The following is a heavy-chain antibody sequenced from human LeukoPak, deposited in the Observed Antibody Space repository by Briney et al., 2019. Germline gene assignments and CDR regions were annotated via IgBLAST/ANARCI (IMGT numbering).Heavy chain of an antibody. V-gene: IGHV1-2*02. D-gene: IGHD3-10*01. CDR1: GYSFTPFY. Sequence: ASVKVSCKASGYSFTPFYIHWVRQAPGQGLEWMGGIHPRSGDTNYAYKFQGRVTMTRDTSISTTYMDLVRLGSDDLGVYDCARYGEYGTGSYYRGCFDCWGQGILVTVS. CDR2: IHPRSGDT. J-gene: IGHJ4*02. CDR3: ARYGEYGTGSYYRGCFDC.